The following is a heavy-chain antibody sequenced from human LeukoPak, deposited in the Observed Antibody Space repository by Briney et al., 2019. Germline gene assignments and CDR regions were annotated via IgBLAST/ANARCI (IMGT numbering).Heavy chain of an antibody. CDR2: IKQDGSEK. CDR1: GFTFSSYW. V-gene: IGHV3-7*01. Sequence: GGSLGLSCAASGFTFSSYWMSWVRQAPGKGLEWVANIKQDGSEKYYVDSVKGRFTISRDNAKNSLYLQMNSLRAEDTAVYYCAREGSSWYQTYFDYWGQGTLVTVSS. J-gene: IGHJ4*02. CDR3: AREGSSWYQTYFDY. D-gene: IGHD6-13*01.